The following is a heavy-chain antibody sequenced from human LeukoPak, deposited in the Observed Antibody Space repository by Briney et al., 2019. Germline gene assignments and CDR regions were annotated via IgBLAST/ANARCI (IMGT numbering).Heavy chain of an antibody. V-gene: IGHV3-11*01. CDR1: GFTFSDYY. D-gene: IGHD3-10*01. Sequence: GGSLRLSCAASGFTFSDYYMSWIRQAPGKGLEWVSYISSSGSTIYYADSVKGRFTISRDNAKNSLYLQMNSLRAEDTAVYYCAKDLETWFGEFSKYYWGQGTLVTVSS. CDR3: AKDLETWFGEFSKYY. CDR2: ISSSGSTI. J-gene: IGHJ4*02.